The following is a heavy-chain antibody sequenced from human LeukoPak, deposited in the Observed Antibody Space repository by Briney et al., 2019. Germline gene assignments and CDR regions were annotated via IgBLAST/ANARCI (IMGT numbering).Heavy chain of an antibody. Sequence: GTSLRLSCAASGFIFTNSGMHWVRQPPGKGLEWVALISYDGSNKYYADSVKGRFTISRDNSKNTLYLQMDSLRAEDTAVYFCARDPDYYDSSGYSDHWGQGTLVTVSS. D-gene: IGHD3-22*01. CDR2: ISYDGSNK. J-gene: IGHJ4*02. V-gene: IGHV3-30*03. CDR1: GFIFTNSG. CDR3: ARDPDYYDSSGYSDH.